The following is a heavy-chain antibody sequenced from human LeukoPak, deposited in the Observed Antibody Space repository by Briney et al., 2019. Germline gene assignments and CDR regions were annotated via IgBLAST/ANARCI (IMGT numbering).Heavy chain of an antibody. CDR2: IYYSGGT. Sequence: SETLSLTCTVSGGSINSYYWSWIRQPPGKGLKWIGYIYYSGGTSYNPSLKSRVTISVDTSKNQFSLKLSSVTAADTAVYYCARFDLSSPRYFDLWGRGTLVTVSS. CDR1: GGSINSYY. V-gene: IGHV4-59*08. D-gene: IGHD6-13*01. J-gene: IGHJ2*01. CDR3: ARFDLSSPRYFDL.